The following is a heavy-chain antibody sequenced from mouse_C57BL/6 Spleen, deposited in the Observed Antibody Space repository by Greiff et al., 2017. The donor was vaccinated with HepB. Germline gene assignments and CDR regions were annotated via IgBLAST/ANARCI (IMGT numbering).Heavy chain of an antibody. CDR2: INYDGSST. CDR1: GFTFSDYY. D-gene: IGHD1-1*01. V-gene: IGHV5-16*01. Sequence: VQLKESEGGLVQPGSSMKLSCTASGFTFSDYYMAWVRQVPEKGLEWVANINYDGSSTYYLDSLKSRFIISRDNAKNILYLQMSSLKSEDTATYYCARDSLYYGSSPYYAMDYWGQGTSVTVSS. CDR3: ARDSLYYGSSPYYAMDY. J-gene: IGHJ4*01.